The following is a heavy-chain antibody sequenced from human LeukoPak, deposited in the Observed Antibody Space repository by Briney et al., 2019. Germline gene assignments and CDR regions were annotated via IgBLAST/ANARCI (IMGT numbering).Heavy chain of an antibody. J-gene: IGHJ4*02. CDR3: ARDGSGGSFDY. Sequence: PGRYLRLSCAASGFTFSSYGMHWVRQAPGKGLEWVAVIWYDGSNKYYADSVKGRFTISRDNSKNTLYLQMNSLRAEDTAVYYCARDGSGGSFDYWGQGTLVTVSS. CDR2: IWYDGSNK. CDR1: GFTFSSYG. D-gene: IGHD2-15*01. V-gene: IGHV3-33*01.